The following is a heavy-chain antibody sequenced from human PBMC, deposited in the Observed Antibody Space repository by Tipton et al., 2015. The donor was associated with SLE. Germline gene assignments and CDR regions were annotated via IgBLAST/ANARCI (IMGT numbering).Heavy chain of an antibody. J-gene: IGHJ3*02. CDR2: VYYSGST. CDR3: AKKQLLFDAFDI. Sequence: TLSLTCTVSGGSVSSYYWSWIRQPPGKGLEWIGYVYYSGSTNYNPSLKSRVTISVDTSKNQFSLKLSSVTAADTAVYYCAKKQLLFDAFDIWGQGTMVIVSS. V-gene: IGHV4-59*02. CDR1: GGSVSSYY. D-gene: IGHD6-13*01.